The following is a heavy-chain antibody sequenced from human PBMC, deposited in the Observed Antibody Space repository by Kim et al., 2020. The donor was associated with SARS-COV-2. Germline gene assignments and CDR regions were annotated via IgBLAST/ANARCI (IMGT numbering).Heavy chain of an antibody. Sequence: YADSVKGRFTISRDNSKNMLYLQMNSLRPGDTAVYFCAKDSLGGGSTDFDSWGQGTLVTVSS. D-gene: IGHD2-15*01. V-gene: IGHV3-30*02. J-gene: IGHJ4*02. CDR3: AKDSLGGGSTDFDS.